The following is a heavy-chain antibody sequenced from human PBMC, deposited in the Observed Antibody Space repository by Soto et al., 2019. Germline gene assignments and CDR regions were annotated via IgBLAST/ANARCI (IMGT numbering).Heavy chain of an antibody. D-gene: IGHD1-7*01. CDR2: IDPSDSYT. CDR3: AKDRRAGGNYGFYSDF. J-gene: IGHJ4*02. Sequence: GESLKISCKGSGYSFTSYWISWVRQMPGKGLEWMGRIDPSDSYTNYSPSFQGHVTISADKSISTAYLQWSSLRADDTAVYYCAKDRRAGGNYGFYSDFWGQGALVTVSS. V-gene: IGHV5-10-1*01. CDR1: GYSFTSYW.